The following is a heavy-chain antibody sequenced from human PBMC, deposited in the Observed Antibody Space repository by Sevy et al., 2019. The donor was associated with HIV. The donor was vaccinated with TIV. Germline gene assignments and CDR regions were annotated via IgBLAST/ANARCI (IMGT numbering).Heavy chain of an antibody. CDR1: GYSFTSYW. V-gene: IGHV5-51*01. D-gene: IGHD1-26*01. CDR2: IYPGDSDT. J-gene: IGHJ4*02. Sequence: GESLKISCKGSGYSFTSYWIGWVRQMPGKGLEWMGIIYPGDSDTRYSPSFQGQVTSPPDKSIRTAYLQWSSLKASDTAMYYGARRSTGIVGTHFDYWGQGTLVTVSS. CDR3: ARRSTGIVGTHFDY.